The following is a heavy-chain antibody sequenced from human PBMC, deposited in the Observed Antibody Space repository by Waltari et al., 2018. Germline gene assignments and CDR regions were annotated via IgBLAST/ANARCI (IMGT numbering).Heavy chain of an antibody. CDR3: VKDRQIYSGGSYADGFDD. CDR2: ILCSVGNT. CDR1: GFTFASYV. J-gene: IGHJ4*02. V-gene: IGHV3-23*04. D-gene: IGHD1-26*01. Sequence: EVQLVESGGNVVQPGGSLRLSCAASGFTFASYVMTWVRQAPGKGLDLVSIILCSVGNTFYADSVKGRFTISIDISKNTLYLQMNSLRAEDTALYYCVKDRQIYSGGSYADGFDDWGQGTLVTVSS.